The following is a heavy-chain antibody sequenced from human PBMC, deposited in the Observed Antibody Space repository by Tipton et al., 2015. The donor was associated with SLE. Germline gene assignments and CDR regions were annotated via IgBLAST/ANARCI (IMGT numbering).Heavy chain of an antibody. CDR3: AREINAPAFDI. CDR1: GYTFTSYG. CDR2: INPSGGST. J-gene: IGHJ3*02. V-gene: IGHV1-46*03. Sequence: QLVQSGAEVKKPGASVKVSCKASGYTFTSYGISWVRQAPGQGLEWMGIINPSGGSTSYAQKFQGRVTMTRDTSTSTVYMELSSLRSEDTAVYYCAREINAPAFDIWGQGTMVTVSS.